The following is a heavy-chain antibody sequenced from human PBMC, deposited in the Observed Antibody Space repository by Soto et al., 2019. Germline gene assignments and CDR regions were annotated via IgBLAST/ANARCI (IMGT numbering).Heavy chain of an antibody. CDR3: YGSGGN. Sequence: SDTLSLTCTFPSHSITSSYWSWIMQPPGKGLEWIGHIYDSGTANYNPSLKSRVTISVDTSKNQFSLNLSSVTAADTAMYYCYGSGGNWGQGTLVT. J-gene: IGHJ4*02. V-gene: IGHV4-59*07. CDR1: SHSITSSY. CDR2: IYDSGTA. D-gene: IGHD1-26*01.